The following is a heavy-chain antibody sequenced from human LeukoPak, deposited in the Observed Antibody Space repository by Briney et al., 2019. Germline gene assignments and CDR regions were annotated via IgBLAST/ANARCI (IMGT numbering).Heavy chain of an antibody. CDR3: ARASGSYSNNWFDP. J-gene: IGHJ5*02. CDR1: GYTFTSYG. Sequence: ASVKVSCKASGYTFTSYGISWVRQAPGQALEWMGWISAYNGNTNYAQKLQGRVTMTTDTSTSTAYMELRSLRSDDTAVYYCARASGSYSNNWFDPWGQGTLVTVSS. V-gene: IGHV1-18*01. D-gene: IGHD1-26*01. CDR2: ISAYNGNT.